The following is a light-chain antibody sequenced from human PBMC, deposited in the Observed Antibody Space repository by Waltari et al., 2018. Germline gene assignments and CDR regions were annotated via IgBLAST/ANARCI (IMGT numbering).Light chain of an antibody. Sequence: EIVLTQSPATLSLSPGESATLSCRASQSIDLYLAWYQQRPGQAPRLLISDASYRATGIPARFRGSGYGTDFTLTISSLEPEDFAVYSCQQRSRWPLTFGGGTKVEL. J-gene: IGKJ4*01. V-gene: IGKV3-11*01. CDR3: QQRSRWPLT. CDR2: DAS. CDR1: QSIDLY.